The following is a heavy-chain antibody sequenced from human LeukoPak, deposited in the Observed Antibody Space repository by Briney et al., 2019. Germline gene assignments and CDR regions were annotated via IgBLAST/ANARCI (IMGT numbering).Heavy chain of an antibody. CDR2: INEDGNKK. CDR3: ARGCSSTSCYDY. V-gene: IGHV3-7*01. CDR1: GFTFSSYA. D-gene: IGHD2-2*01. J-gene: IGHJ4*02. Sequence: VGSLRLSCAASGFTFSSYAMHWVRQAPGKGLEWVANINEDGNKKYYVDSVKGRFTISRDNTKNSLYLQMNSLRAEDTAVYYCARGCSSTSCYDYWGQGTLVTVSS.